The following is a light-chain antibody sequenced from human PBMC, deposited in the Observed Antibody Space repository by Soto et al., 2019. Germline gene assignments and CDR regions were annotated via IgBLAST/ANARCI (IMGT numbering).Light chain of an antibody. CDR2: EAS. V-gene: IGKV1-5*03. J-gene: IGKJ1*01. CDR1: QIISSW. CDR3: QQYNIYSWT. Sequence: DIQMTQSPSTLSASVGDRVTITCRASQIISSWLAWYQQKPREAPKLLVYEASSLESGVPSRFSGSGSGTEFTRTISSLQPDDFATYNCQQYNIYSWTVGQGTKVEIK.